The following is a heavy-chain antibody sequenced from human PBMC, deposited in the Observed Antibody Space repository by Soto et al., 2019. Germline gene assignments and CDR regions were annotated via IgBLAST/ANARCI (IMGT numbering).Heavy chain of an antibody. D-gene: IGHD2-21*02. CDR2: IYYSGST. CDR3: AREGLGGNSYFDY. CDR1: GGSISSGGYY. J-gene: IGHJ4*02. Sequence: QVQLQESGPGLVKPSQTLSLTCTVSGGSISSGGYYWSWLRQHPGKGREWIGYIYYSGSTYYNPSLKSRVTISVDTSKNQFSLKLSSVTAADTAVYYCAREGLGGNSYFDYWGQGTLVTVSS. V-gene: IGHV4-31*03.